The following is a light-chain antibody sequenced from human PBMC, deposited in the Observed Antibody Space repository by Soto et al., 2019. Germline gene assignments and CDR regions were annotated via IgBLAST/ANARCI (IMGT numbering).Light chain of an antibody. J-gene: IGKJ1*01. V-gene: IGKV1-6*01. Sequence: AILMTQSPSSLSASVVDRFTITFLASQGIRNDLAWYQQKPGKAPKLLIYEASTLQSGVPSRFSGSYSGTDFTLTIGSLQPEDFATYYCLQDFKYPRTFGQGTKVDIK. CDR3: LQDFKYPRT. CDR1: QGIRND. CDR2: EAS.